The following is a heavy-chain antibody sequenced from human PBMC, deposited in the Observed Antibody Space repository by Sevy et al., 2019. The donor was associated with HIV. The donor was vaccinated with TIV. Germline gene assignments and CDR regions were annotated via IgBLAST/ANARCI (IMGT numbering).Heavy chain of an antibody. J-gene: IGHJ4*02. Sequence: ASVKVSCKASGYTFTSYGISWVRQAPGQGLEWMGWISAYNGNTNYPQKLQGRVTMTPDTSTSTAYMELRSLRSDDTAVYYCAREKAGALRFGFDYWGQRTLVTVSS. CDR1: GYTFTSYG. CDR3: AREKAGALRFGFDY. CDR2: ISAYNGNT. D-gene: IGHD1-26*01. V-gene: IGHV1-18*01.